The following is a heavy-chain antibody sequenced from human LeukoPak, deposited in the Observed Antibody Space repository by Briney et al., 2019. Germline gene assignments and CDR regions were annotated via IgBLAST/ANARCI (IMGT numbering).Heavy chain of an antibody. CDR3: AKERDTAMVTIDY. J-gene: IGHJ4*02. D-gene: IGHD5-18*01. CDR2: ISSSSSYI. V-gene: IGHV3-21*01. Sequence: GGSLRLSCAASGFTFSSYSMNWVRQAPGKGLEWVSSISSSSSYIYYADSVKGRFTISRDNAMNSLYLQMNSLRAEDTAVYYCAKERDTAMVTIDYWGQGTLVTVSS. CDR1: GFTFSSYS.